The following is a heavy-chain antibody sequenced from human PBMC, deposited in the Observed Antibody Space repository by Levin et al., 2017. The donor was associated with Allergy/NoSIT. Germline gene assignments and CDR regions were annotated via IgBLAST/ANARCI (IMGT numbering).Heavy chain of an antibody. CDR2: IHYTGNT. V-gene: IGHV4-39*01. J-gene: IGHJ4*02. CDR1: GGSITSNSYY. CDR3: ALYAVGDTGRYYFDN. Sequence: SETLSLTCTVSGGSITSNSYYWGWIRQSPEKGLEWIGIIHYTGNTYYNPSLKSRVTISVDTSKNQFSLRVTSVTAADTSVYYCALYAVGDTGRYYFDNWGQGTLVTVPS. D-gene: IGHD2-21*02.